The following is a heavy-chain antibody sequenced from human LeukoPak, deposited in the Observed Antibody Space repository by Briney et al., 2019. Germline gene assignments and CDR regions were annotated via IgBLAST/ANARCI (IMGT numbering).Heavy chain of an antibody. J-gene: IGHJ4*02. V-gene: IGHV4-59*08. Sequence: PSETLSLTCTVSGGSISSYYWSWIRQPPGKGLEWIGYIYYSGSTNYNPFLKSRVTISVDTSKNQFSLKLSSVTAADTAVYYCARVWFGELWGGHYFDYWGQGTLVTVSS. CDR2: IYYSGST. D-gene: IGHD3-10*01. CDR3: ARVWFGELWGGHYFDY. CDR1: GGSISSYY.